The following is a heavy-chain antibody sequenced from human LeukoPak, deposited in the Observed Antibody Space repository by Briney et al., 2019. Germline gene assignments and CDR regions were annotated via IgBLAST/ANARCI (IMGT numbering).Heavy chain of an antibody. CDR2: IYYGGST. V-gene: IGHV4-31*03. CDR3: ARVGSYGSDY. Sequence: IPSQTLSLTCTVSGGSISSGGYYWSWIRQHPGKGLEWIGYIYYGGSTYYNPSLKSRVTISVDTSKNQFSLKLSSVTAADTAVYYCARVGSYGSDYWGQGTLVTVSS. J-gene: IGHJ4*02. CDR1: GGSISSGGYY. D-gene: IGHD5-18*01.